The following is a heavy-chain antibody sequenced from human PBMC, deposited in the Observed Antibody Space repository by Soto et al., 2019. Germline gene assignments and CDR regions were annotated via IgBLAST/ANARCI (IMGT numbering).Heavy chain of an antibody. Sequence: LCGGSMRSHYWTWLRQPPGKGLEWIGYISYSGSTYYNPSLKSRVTISADTSRNQFSLKLSSVIAADTAVYYWARADPDASVGYWGQGTLVTVSS. CDR1: GGSMRSHY. V-gene: IGHV4-59*11. D-gene: IGHD3-16*01. CDR2: ISYSGST. J-gene: IGHJ4*02. CDR3: ARADPDASVGY.